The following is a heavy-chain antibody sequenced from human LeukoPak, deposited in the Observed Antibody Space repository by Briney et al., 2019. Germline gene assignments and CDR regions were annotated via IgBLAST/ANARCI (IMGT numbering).Heavy chain of an antibody. Sequence: GGSLRLSCAASGFTFSSYSMNWVRQAPGKGLEWVSSISSSLSYIYYADSVKGRFTISRDNAKNSLYLQMNSLRAEDTAVYYCARDLRAASHYGSGSYSNYYMDVWGKGTTVTVSS. V-gene: IGHV3-21*01. D-gene: IGHD3-10*01. CDR2: ISSSLSYI. CDR1: GFTFSSYS. CDR3: ARDLRAASHYGSGSYSNYYMDV. J-gene: IGHJ6*03.